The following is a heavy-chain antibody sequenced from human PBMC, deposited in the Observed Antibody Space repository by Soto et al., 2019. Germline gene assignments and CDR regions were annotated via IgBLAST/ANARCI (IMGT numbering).Heavy chain of an antibody. V-gene: IGHV3-21*01. CDR1: GFTFSSYS. CDR3: ARDELSSNGMDV. D-gene: IGHD3-16*02. Sequence: GGSLRLSCAASGFTFSSYSMNWVRQAPGKGLEWVSSISSSSSYIYYADSVKGRFTISRDNAKNSLYLQMNSLRAEDTAVYYCARDELSSNGMDVWGQGTTVTVSS. CDR2: ISSSSSYI. J-gene: IGHJ6*02.